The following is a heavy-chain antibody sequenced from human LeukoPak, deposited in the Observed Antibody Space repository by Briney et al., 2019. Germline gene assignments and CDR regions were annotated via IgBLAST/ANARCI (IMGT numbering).Heavy chain of an antibody. V-gene: IGHV3-21*01. CDR3: ASATYYYDSSGYYLPV. CDR1: GFTFSTYS. D-gene: IGHD3-22*01. Sequence: SGGSLRLSCAASGFTFSTYSMNWVRQAPGKGLEWVSSISSSSYIYYADSVKGRFTISRDNAKNSLYLQMNSLRAEDTAVYYCASATYYYDSSGYYLPVWGQGTLVTVSS. CDR2: ISSSSYI. J-gene: IGHJ4*02.